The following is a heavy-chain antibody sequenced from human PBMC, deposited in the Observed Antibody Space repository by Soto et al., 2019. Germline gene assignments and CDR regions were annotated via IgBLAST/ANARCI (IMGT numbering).Heavy chain of an antibody. Sequence: PGGSLRLSCAASGFTFSSYAMSWVRQAPGQGLEWVSAISDSGDSTYSADSVKGRFAISRDNSQNTLYLQMNSLRAEDTAIYFCAKDRKKGSSSFPKFYFGMDVWGQGTTVTVSS. D-gene: IGHD6-6*01. V-gene: IGHV3-23*01. CDR1: GFTFSSYA. J-gene: IGHJ6*02. CDR3: AKDRKKGSSSFPKFYFGMDV. CDR2: ISDSGDST.